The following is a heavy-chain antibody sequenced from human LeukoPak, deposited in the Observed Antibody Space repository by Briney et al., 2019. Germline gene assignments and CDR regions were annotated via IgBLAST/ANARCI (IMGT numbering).Heavy chain of an antibody. J-gene: IGHJ3*02. CDR2: IYPGDSDT. CDR1: GYSFTSYW. CDR3: ARQMDNWNDSHDAFDI. V-gene: IGHV5-51*01. Sequence: GESLKISCKGSGYSFTSYWIGWVRQMPGKGLEWMGIIYPGDSDTRYSPSFQGQVTISADKSISTAYLQWSSLKASDTAMYYCARQMDNWNDSHDAFDIWGQGTMVTVSS. D-gene: IGHD1-20*01.